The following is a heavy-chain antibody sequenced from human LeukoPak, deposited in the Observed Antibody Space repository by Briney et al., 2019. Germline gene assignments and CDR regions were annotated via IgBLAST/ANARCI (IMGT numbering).Heavy chain of an antibody. CDR2: IWYDGSNK. V-gene: IGHV3-33*08. CDR3: ARAVSEYCGGDCYSLYFDY. CDR1: GFTFSDYY. J-gene: IGHJ4*02. Sequence: PGGSLRLSCAASGFTFSDYYMSWIRQAPGKGLEWVAVIWYDGSNKYYADSVKGRFTISRDNSKNTLYLQMNSLRAEDTAVYYCARAVSEYCGGDCYSLYFDYWGQGTLVTVSS. D-gene: IGHD2-21*02.